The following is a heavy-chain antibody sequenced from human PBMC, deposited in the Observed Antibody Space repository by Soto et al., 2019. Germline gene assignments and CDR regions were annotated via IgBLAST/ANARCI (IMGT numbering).Heavy chain of an antibody. Sequence: ESGGGLVKPGGSLRLSCAASGFTFTRYSMNWVRQAPGKGLEWVSSISSTNNYIYYGDSMKGRFTISRDNAKNSLYLEMNSLRAEDTAVYYCAREAEDLTSNFDYWGQGTLGTVSS. CDR3: AREAEDLTSNFDY. V-gene: IGHV3-21*06. CDR2: ISSTNNYI. CDR1: GFTFTRYS. J-gene: IGHJ4*02.